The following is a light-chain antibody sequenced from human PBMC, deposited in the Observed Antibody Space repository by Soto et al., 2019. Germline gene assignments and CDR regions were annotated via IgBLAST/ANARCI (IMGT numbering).Light chain of an antibody. V-gene: IGKV1-27*01. Sequence: DIQMTQSPTSLSASVGDRATITCRASQGIRNYVAWYQQIPGKAPKLLIYAASTLQSGVPSRFSGSGSGTDFTLTINGLQPEDVATYSCQKYSSVPVFGPGTKVEIK. CDR2: AAS. CDR1: QGIRNY. CDR3: QKYSSVPV. J-gene: IGKJ3*01.